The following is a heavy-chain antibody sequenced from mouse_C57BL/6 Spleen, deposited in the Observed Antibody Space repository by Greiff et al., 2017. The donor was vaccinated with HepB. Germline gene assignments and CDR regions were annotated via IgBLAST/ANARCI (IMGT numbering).Heavy chain of an antibody. Sequence: QVQLQQSDAELVKPGASVKISCKVSGYTFTDHTIHWMKQRPEQGLEWIGYIYPRDGSTKYNEKFKGKATLTADKSSSTAYMQLNSLTSEDSAVYFCARGDYDGYYYYAMDYWGQGTSVTVSS. CDR2: IYPRDGST. D-gene: IGHD2-3*01. CDR1: GYTFTDHT. J-gene: IGHJ4*01. CDR3: ARGDYDGYYYYAMDY. V-gene: IGHV1-78*01.